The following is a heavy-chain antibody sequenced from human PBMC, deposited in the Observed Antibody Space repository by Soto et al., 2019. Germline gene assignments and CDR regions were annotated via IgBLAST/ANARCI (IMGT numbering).Heavy chain of an antibody. J-gene: IGHJ5*02. CDR2: ISANNGNT. CDR3: AWVGLRSSWFGNWFEP. D-gene: IGHD6-13*01. V-gene: IGHV1-8*02. Sequence: ASVKVSCKASGYTFTSYDINWVRQAPGQGLEWMGWISANNGNTNYAQKFQGRVTMTRNTSTSTAYMELRRLRPEDTAVYYCAWVGLRSSWFGNWFEPWGQGTLVSVSS. CDR1: GYTFTSYD.